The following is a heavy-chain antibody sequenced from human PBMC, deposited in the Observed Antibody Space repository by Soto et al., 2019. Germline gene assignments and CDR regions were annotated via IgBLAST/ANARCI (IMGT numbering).Heavy chain of an antibody. Sequence: GGSLRLSCAASGFTFSYYSMPWVRQAPGKGLEWVAVISYDGSNKYYADSVKGRFIISRDNSKNRLYLQMNSLRAEDTAVYYRAQGPPLDYWGQGPLVTVSS. CDR3: AQGPPLDY. J-gene: IGHJ4*02. V-gene: IGHV3-30*03. CDR1: GFTFSYYS. CDR2: ISYDGSNK.